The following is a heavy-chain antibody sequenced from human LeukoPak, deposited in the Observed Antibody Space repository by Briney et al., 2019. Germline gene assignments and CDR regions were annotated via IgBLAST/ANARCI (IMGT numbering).Heavy chain of an antibody. V-gene: IGHV4-4*07. CDR1: GASITSCY. Sequence: PSETLSLTCAVSGASITSCYWSWVRQSAGKGLGWIGRLYTTGTTNYNPSLKSRVTMSGDSSKNQLSLTLTSVTAADTAVYYCVRDGANWEEPNDAFDTWGQGTLVTVSS. CDR2: LYTTGTT. CDR3: VRDGANWEEPNDAFDT. J-gene: IGHJ3*02. D-gene: IGHD1-26*01.